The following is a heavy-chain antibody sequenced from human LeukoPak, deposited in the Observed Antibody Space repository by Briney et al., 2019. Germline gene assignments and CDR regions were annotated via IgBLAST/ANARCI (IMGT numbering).Heavy chain of an antibody. Sequence: GGSLRLSCALSGLNIRNYWMHWVRQAPGKGLVWVSRMNDNGSGISYADSVKGRFTISRDHAKNTLYLQMNSLRAEDTAVYYCARETTVSREWYFDLWGRGTLVTVAS. CDR2: MNDNGSGI. CDR1: GLNIRNYW. D-gene: IGHD4-17*01. J-gene: IGHJ2*01. CDR3: ARETTVSREWYFDL. V-gene: IGHV3-74*01.